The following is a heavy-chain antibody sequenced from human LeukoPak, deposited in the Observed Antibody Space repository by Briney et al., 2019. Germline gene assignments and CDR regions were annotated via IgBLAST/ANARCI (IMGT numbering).Heavy chain of an antibody. D-gene: IGHD5-18*01. CDR2: ISWDGGST. Sequence: GGSLRLSCAASGFTFDDYAMHWVRQAPGKGLEWVSLISWDGGSTYYADSVKGRFTISRDNSKNSLYLQMNSLRAEDTALYYCARRGYSYGRYYYYYMDVWGKGTTVTVSS. CDR3: ARRGYSYGRYYYYYMDV. J-gene: IGHJ6*03. CDR1: GFTFDDYA. V-gene: IGHV3-43D*03.